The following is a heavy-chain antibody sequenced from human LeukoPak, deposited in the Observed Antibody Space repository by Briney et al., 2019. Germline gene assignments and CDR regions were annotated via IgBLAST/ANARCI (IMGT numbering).Heavy chain of an antibody. CDR2: INPNSGGT. CDR1: GYTFTGYY. Sequence: ASVKVSCKASGYTFTGYYMHWVRQAPGQGLEWMGWINPNSGGTNYAQKFQGRVTMTRDTSISTAYMELSRLRSDDTAIYYCARSGDYYGSSGNWYFDLWGRGTLVTVSS. V-gene: IGHV1-2*02. CDR3: ARSGDYYGSSGNWYFDL. J-gene: IGHJ2*01. D-gene: IGHD3-22*01.